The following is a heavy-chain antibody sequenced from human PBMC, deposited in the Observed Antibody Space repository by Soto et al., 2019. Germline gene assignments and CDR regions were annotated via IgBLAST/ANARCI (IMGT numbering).Heavy chain of an antibody. CDR1: VFTFSIYA. D-gene: IGHD5-18*01. CDR3: AKDGRSYGPN. J-gene: IGHJ4*02. V-gene: IGHV3-23*01. CDR2: ISGSGGST. Sequence: PWGSLRLSCVSSVFTFSIYAMIWVRQAPGKGLEWVSAISGSGGSTYYADSVKGRFTISRDNSKNTLYLQMNSLRAEDTAVYYCAKDGRSYGPNWGQGTLVTV.